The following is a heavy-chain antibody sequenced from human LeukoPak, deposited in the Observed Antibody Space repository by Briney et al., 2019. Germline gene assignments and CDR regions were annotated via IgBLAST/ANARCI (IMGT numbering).Heavy chain of an antibody. D-gene: IGHD2-15*01. Sequence: GGPLRLSCAASGFTFSSYAMHWVRQAPGKGLEYVSAISSNGGSTYYANSVKGRFTISRDNSKNTLYLQMGSLRAEDMAVYYCASWGGYCSGGSCYPDYWGQGTLVTVSS. CDR2: ISSNGGST. CDR1: GFTFSSYA. CDR3: ASWGGYCSGGSCYPDY. J-gene: IGHJ4*02. V-gene: IGHV3-64*01.